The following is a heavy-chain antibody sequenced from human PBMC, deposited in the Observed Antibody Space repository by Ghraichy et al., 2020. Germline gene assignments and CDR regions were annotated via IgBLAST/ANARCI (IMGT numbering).Heavy chain of an antibody. CDR1: GGVLSGFQ. CDR3: ARGRGVFWAVTSGHYMDV. V-gene: IGHV4-34*01. J-gene: IGHJ6*03. Sequence: SETLSLTCAVYGGVLSGFQWRWIRQSPGKGLEWIGGINDTGYTTYNPSLKSRVSISLDTSKNQFSLRLSSVTAADTAVYYCARGRGVFWAVTSGHYMDVWGKGTTVTVSS. CDR2: INDTGYT. D-gene: IGHD3-10*01.